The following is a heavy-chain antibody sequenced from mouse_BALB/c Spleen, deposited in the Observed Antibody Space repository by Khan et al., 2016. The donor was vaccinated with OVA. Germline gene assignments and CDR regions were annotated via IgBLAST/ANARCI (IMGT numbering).Heavy chain of an antibody. CDR2: INPNTDNI. J-gene: IGHJ3*01. CDR3: ARGYDFFAS. CDR1: GYSFTLYY. V-gene: IGHV1-26*01. Sequence: VQLKESGPDLVKPGASVKISCKASGYSFTLYYMSWVKQSHGKSLEWIGRINPNTDNINYNQEFKGRAILTVDKSSNTVYMELRSLKYEDSAVYFCARGYDFFASWGQGTLVTVSA. D-gene: IGHD2-14*01.